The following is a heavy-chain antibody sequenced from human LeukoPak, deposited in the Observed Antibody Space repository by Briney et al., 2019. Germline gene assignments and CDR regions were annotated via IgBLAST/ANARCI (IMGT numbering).Heavy chain of an antibody. Sequence: ASVKVSCKASGYTFTSYDINWVRQASGQGLEWMGWMNPNSGNTGFAQKFQGRLTMTTNTSLNTAYMDLSSLESEDTAVYFCATGGGNYYNLAYWGQGTLVTVSS. CDR2: MNPNSGNT. V-gene: IGHV1-8*01. CDR3: ATGGGNYYNLAY. CDR1: GYTFTSYD. D-gene: IGHD1-26*01. J-gene: IGHJ4*02.